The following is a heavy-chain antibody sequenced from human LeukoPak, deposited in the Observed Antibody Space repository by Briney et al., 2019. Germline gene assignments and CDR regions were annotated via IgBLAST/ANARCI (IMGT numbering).Heavy chain of an antibody. V-gene: IGHV4-59*04. CDR1: GDSISTSYY. CDR3: ARSGILAPADC. J-gene: IGHJ4*02. CDR2: MYYSGST. D-gene: IGHD3-3*02. Sequence: SETLSLTCTVSGDSISTSYYWTWVRQPPGKGLEWIGAMYYSGSTYYNPPLKSRVTMSVDTSKNQFSLKLSSVTAADTAIYFCARSGILAPADCWGQGTLVTVSS.